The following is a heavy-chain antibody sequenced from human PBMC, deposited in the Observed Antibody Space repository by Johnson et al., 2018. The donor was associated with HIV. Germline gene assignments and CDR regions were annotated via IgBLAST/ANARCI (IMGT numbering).Heavy chain of an antibody. CDR2: LSYDGCNE. CDR1: GFTFRTYA. V-gene: IGHV3-30-3*01. J-gene: IGHJ3*02. Sequence: QVQLVESGGGVVQPGRSLRLSCAVSGFTFRTYAMHWVRQAPGKGLEWVAVLSYDGCNEYYVVSVKGRFNLSRDSSKHMLYLQMNSLRAEHTALYFCARDVTTGPSGDGFDIWGQGTMVTVSS. CDR3: ARDVTTGPSGDGFDI. D-gene: IGHD4-17*01.